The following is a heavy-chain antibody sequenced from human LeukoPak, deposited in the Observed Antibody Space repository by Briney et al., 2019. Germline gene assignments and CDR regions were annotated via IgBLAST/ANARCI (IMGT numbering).Heavy chain of an antibody. CDR2: IWSEGNNE. Sequence: GGSVRLSCAASGFSFSSYAMYWVRQAPGKGLGWVAVIWSEGNNEYYSDSVKGLFTISRNIFNNTQYLEMNSLRAEDTAVYYCARDGLTDSSGYTVIDNWGQGTLVTVSS. J-gene: IGHJ4*02. CDR1: GFSFSSYA. V-gene: IGHV3-33*07. D-gene: IGHD3-22*01. CDR3: ARDGLTDSSGYTVIDN.